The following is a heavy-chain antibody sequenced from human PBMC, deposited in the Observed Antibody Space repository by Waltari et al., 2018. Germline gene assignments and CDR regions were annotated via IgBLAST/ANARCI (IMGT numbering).Heavy chain of an antibody. J-gene: IGHJ6*03. Sequence: QVQLVQPGAEVTKPGSSVKASCKASGGTFSSKGFTWVRQAPGQGLEWMGGVTPVTKISPSTGKTNYAPKFNGRLTMSADESTTTVYMGLSSLRSEDTAVYFCASGPRQKIFCNSGACRYNYYMDVWGQGTTVTVSS. CDR3: ASGPRQKIFCNSGACRYNYYMDV. CDR1: GGTFSSKG. D-gene: IGHD3-9*01. CDR2: ISPSTGKT. V-gene: IGHV1-69*01.